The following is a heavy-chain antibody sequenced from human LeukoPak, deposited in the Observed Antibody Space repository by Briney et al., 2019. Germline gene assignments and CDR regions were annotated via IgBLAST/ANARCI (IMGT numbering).Heavy chain of an antibody. Sequence: SGPTLVKPTQTLTLTCTFSGFSLSTSGVGVGWIRQPPGKALEWLALIYWDDDKRYSPSLKSRLTITKDTSKNQVVLTMTNMDPVDTATYYCAHSLTEYSSSWQSYFDYWGQGTLVTVSS. CDR1: GFSLSTSGVG. CDR3: AHSLTEYSSSWQSYFDY. V-gene: IGHV2-5*02. D-gene: IGHD6-13*01. CDR2: IYWDDDK. J-gene: IGHJ4*02.